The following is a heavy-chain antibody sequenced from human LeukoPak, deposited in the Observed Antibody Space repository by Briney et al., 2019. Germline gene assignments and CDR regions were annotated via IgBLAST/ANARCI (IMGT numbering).Heavy chain of an antibody. CDR2: INPSGGST. V-gene: IGHV1-46*01. CDR1: GYTFTSYY. J-gene: IGHJ6*02. D-gene: IGHD3-10*01. Sequence: ASVKVSCKASGYTFTSYYMHWVRQAPGQGLEWMGIINPSGGSTSYAQKFQGRVTMTEDTSTDTAYMELSSLRSEDTAVYYCATALGELLIGYGYYYGMDVWGQGTTVTVSS. CDR3: ATALGELLIGYGYYYGMDV.